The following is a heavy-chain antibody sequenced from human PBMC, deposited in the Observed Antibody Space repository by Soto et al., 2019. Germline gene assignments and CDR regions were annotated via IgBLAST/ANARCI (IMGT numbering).Heavy chain of an antibody. CDR3: AVDIVGTGSY. Sequence: GGSLRLSCAVSGFTFSDHDMDWVRQAPGKGLEWVGRSRNKANSYSTPYAASVKGRFTISRDDSKNSLSLQMNSLKTEDTAVYYCAVDIVGTGSYWGPGTLVTVSS. CDR1: GFTFSDHD. CDR2: SRNKANSYST. V-gene: IGHV3-72*01. J-gene: IGHJ4*02. D-gene: IGHD5-12*01.